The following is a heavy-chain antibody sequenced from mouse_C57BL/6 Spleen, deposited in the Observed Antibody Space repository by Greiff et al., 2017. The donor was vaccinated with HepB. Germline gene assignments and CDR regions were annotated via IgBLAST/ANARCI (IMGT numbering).Heavy chain of an antibody. V-gene: IGHV1-54*01. CDR3: ARRDYGNEYYFDY. CDR1: GYAFTNYL. J-gene: IGHJ2*01. D-gene: IGHD2-1*01. CDR2: INPGSGGT. Sequence: QVQLQQSGAELVRPGTSVKVSCKASGYAFTNYLIEWVKQRPGQGLEWIGVINPGSGGTNYNEKFKGKATLTADKSSSTAYMQLSSLTSEDSAVYFCARRDYGNEYYFDYWGQGTTLTVSS.